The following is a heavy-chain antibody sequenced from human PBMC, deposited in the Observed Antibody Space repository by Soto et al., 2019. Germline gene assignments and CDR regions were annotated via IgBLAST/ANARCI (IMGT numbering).Heavy chain of an antibody. J-gene: IGHJ4*02. Sequence: SETLSLTCTVSGGSISSYYWSWLRQPPGKGLEWVGYIHYNGNTKYNPSLKSRVTMSVDTSKNHFSLKLISVTTADTAVYFCAREGNLGRWIQPLDSWGQGTLVTVSS. D-gene: IGHD2-2*03. CDR1: GGSISSYY. CDR2: IHYNGNT. V-gene: IGHV4-59*01. CDR3: AREGNLGRWIQPLDS.